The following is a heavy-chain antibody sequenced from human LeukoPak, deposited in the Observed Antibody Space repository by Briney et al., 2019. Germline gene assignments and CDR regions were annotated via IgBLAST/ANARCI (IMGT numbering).Heavy chain of an antibody. Sequence: GASVKVSCKASGFTFTSSAMQWVRQARGQRLEWIGWIVVGSGNTNYAQKFQERVTITRDMSTSTAYMELSSLRSDDTAVYYCARELYGGNSDLGYWGQGTLVTVSS. CDR3: ARELYGGNSDLGY. CDR1: GFTFTSSA. CDR2: IVVGSGNT. V-gene: IGHV1-58*02. J-gene: IGHJ4*02. D-gene: IGHD4-23*01.